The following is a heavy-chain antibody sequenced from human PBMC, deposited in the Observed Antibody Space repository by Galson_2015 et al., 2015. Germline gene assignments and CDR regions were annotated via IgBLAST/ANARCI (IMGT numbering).Heavy chain of an antibody. CDR1: GFTFSSYA. V-gene: IGHV3-23*01. CDR3: AKDLKLDGSGSPTGFNY. J-gene: IGHJ4*02. CDR2: ISGSGGST. Sequence: SLRLSCAASGFTFSSYAMSWVRQAPGKGLEWVSAISGSGGSTYYADSVKGRFTISRDNSKSTLYLQMNSLRAEDTAVYYCAKDLKLDGSGSPTGFNYWGQGTLVTVSS. D-gene: IGHD3-10*01.